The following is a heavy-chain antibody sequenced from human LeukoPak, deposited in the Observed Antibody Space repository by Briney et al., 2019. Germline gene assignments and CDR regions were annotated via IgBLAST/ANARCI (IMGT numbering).Heavy chain of an antibody. CDR3: AKHWSYCSTTSCFFNYYYYYMDV. CDR2: INGDGRNI. Sequence: GGSLRLSCVASGFTFSSYWMHWVRQDPRKGLVWVSRINGDGRNINYADSVRGRFTISRDNSKSTLYLQMNNLRAEDTAVYYCAKHWSYCSTTSCFFNYYYYYMDVWGKGTTVTVSS. CDR1: GFTFSSYW. J-gene: IGHJ6*03. V-gene: IGHV3-74*01. D-gene: IGHD2-2*01.